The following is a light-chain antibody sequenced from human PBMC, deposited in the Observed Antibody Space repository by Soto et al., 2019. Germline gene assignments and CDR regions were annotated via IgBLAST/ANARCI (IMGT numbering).Light chain of an antibody. Sequence: IGVSQSPCTLSLSPGERATLSCRASPSVSGSNLAWYQQKPGQAPRLVIYGASSRATGIPDRFSGSGSGTDFTLTISRLEPEDFAVYYCQQYGSSPRTFGQGTKVDIK. J-gene: IGKJ1*01. CDR1: PSVSGSN. V-gene: IGKV3-20*01. CDR2: GAS. CDR3: QQYGSSPRT.